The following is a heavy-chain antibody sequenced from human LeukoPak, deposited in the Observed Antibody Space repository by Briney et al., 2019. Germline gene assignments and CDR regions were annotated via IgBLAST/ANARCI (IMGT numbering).Heavy chain of an antibody. CDR3: GSGGYSSSWYPNWFDP. CDR2: IYYSGST. D-gene: IGHD6-13*01. V-gene: IGHV4-59*08. CDR1: GGSISSYY. Sequence: SETLSLTCTVSGGSISSYYWSWIRQPPGKGLEWIGYIYYSGSTNYNPSLKSRVTISVDTSKNQFSLKLSSVTAADTAVYYCGSGGYSSSWYPNWFDPWGQGTLVTVSS. J-gene: IGHJ5*02.